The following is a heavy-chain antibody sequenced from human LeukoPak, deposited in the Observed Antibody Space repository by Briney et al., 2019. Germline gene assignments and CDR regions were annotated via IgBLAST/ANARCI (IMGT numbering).Heavy chain of an antibody. CDR1: GFTIYSFY. CDR2: IDVAGKDR. D-gene: IGHD2-15*01. J-gene: IGHJ4*01. Sequence: GGSLRLSCVDSGFTIYSFYMRCVRQAPGKGLEWVANIDVAGKDRYYADSVKGRFTSSRDNTKNSVFLDMTSLRVEDTATYFCAGASPGVVFNYFDYWGQGALVPVSS. CDR3: AGASPGVVFNYFDY. V-gene: IGHV3-7*01.